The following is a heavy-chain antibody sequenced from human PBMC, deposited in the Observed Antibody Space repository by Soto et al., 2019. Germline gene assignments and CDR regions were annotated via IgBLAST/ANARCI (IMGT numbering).Heavy chain of an antibody. CDR1: GGTFSSYA. D-gene: IGHD3-10*01. CDR3: AREFGAALSTVWFGELTYYYYGMDV. J-gene: IGHJ6*02. V-gene: IGHV1-69*06. Sequence: SVKVSCKASGGTFSSYAISWVRQAPGQGLEWMGGIIPIFGTANYAQKFQGRVTITADKSTSTAYMELSSLRSEDTAVYYCAREFGAALSTVWFGELTYYYYGMDVWGQGTTVTVS. CDR2: IIPIFGTA.